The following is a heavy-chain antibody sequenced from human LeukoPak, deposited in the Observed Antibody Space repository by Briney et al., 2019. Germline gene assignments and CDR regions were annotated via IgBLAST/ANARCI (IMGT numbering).Heavy chain of an antibody. CDR3: AKDPRLLWFGEFPTLYGMDV. Sequence: PGGSLRLSCAASGFTFSSYAMSWVRQAPGKGLEWVSAISGSGGSTYYADSVKGRFTISRDNSKNTLYLQMNSLRAEDTAVYYCAKDPRLLWFGEFPTLYGMDVWGQGTTVTVSS. CDR1: GFTFSSYA. J-gene: IGHJ6*02. CDR2: ISGSGGST. V-gene: IGHV3-23*01. D-gene: IGHD3-10*01.